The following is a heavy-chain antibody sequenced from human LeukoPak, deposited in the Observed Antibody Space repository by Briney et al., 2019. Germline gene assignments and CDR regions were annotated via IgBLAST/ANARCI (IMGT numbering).Heavy chain of an antibody. D-gene: IGHD6-6*01. V-gene: IGHV1-2*02. Sequence: ASVKVSCKASGYTFTGYYMHWVRQAPGQGLEWMGWINPNSGGTNYAQKLQGRVTMTTDTSTSTAYMELRSLRSDDTAVYYCARGRIAARPYHRYYGMDVWGQGTTVTVSS. CDR2: INPNSGGT. J-gene: IGHJ6*02. CDR1: GYTFTGYY. CDR3: ARGRIAARPYHRYYGMDV.